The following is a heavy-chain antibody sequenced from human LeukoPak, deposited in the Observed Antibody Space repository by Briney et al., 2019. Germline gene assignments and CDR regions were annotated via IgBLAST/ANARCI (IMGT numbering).Heavy chain of an antibody. D-gene: IGHD6-13*01. CDR1: GFTFSSYS. CDR2: ISSSSSYI. CDR3: ASWAGTATGFSGPFDY. J-gene: IGHJ4*02. V-gene: IGHV3-21*01. Sequence: GGSLRLSCAASGFTFSSYSMNWVRQAPGKGLEWVSSISSSSSYIYYADSVKGRFTISRDNAKNSLYLQMNSLRADDTALYYCASWAGTATGFSGPFDYWGQGTPVTVSS.